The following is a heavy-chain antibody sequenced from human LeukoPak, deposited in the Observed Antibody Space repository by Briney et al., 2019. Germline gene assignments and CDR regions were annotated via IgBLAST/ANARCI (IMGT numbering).Heavy chain of an antibody. J-gene: IGHJ3*02. D-gene: IGHD5-24*01. CDR3: ARVPGKATINDAFDI. V-gene: IGHV3-48*04. Sequence: QPGGSLRLSCAASGFTFSSNWMNWVRQAPGKGLEWVSYISSSSSTIYYADSVKGRFTISRDNAKNSLYLQMNSLRAEDTAVYYCARVPGKATINDAFDIWGQGTMVTVSS. CDR2: ISSSSSTI. CDR1: GFTFSSNW.